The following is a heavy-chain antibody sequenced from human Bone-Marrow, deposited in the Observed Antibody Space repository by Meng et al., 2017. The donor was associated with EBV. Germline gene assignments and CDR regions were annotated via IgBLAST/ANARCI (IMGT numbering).Heavy chain of an antibody. J-gene: IGHJ2*01. V-gene: IGHV4-39*07. CDR3: ARARVYYYDSSGYRNWYFDL. D-gene: IGHD3-22*01. Sequence: QLQLQESGPGLVKPSXXXXLTXXVXXGSIRSSSYYWGWIRQPPGKGLEWIGSIYYSGSTYYNPSLKSRVTISVDTSKNQFSLKLSSVTAADTAVYYCARARVYYYDSSGYRNWYFDLWGRGTLVTVSS. CDR2: IYYSGST. CDR1: XGSIRSSSYY.